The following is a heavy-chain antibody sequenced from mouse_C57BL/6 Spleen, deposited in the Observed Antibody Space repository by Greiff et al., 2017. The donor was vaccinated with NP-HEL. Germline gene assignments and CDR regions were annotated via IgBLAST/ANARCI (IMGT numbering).Heavy chain of an antibody. V-gene: IGHV1-80*01. CDR2: IYPGDGDT. D-gene: IGHD1-1*01. Sequence: QVQLQQSGAELVKPGASVKISCTASGYAFSSYWMSWVQQRPGKGLEWIGQIYPGDGDTNYNGKVKGKATLTADKSSSTDYMQLSRLTAEDAAVYFCATPDYYGSSPFAYWGQGTLVTVSA. J-gene: IGHJ3*01. CDR3: ATPDYYGSSPFAY. CDR1: GYAFSSYW.